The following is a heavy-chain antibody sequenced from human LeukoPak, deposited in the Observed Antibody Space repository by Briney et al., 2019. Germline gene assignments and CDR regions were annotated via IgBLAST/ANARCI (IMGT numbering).Heavy chain of an antibody. J-gene: IGHJ4*02. Sequence: GSLRLSCAASGFTFSSYGMHWVRQAPGKGLEWVAFIRYDGSNKYYADSVKGRFTISRDNSKNTLYLQMNSLRAEDTAVYYCARVGLYSSSWYFWGQGTLVTVSS. CDR1: GFTFSSYG. CDR2: IRYDGSNK. D-gene: IGHD6-13*01. V-gene: IGHV3-30*02. CDR3: ARVGLYSSSWYF.